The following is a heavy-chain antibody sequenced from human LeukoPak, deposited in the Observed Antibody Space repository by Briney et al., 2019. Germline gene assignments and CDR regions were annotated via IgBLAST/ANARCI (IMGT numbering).Heavy chain of an antibody. CDR2: IYYSGST. J-gene: IGHJ4*02. Sequence: SSETLSLTCTVSGGSISSYYWGWIRQPPGKGLEWIGYIYYSGSTNYNPSLKSRVTISVDTSKNQFSLKLSSVTAADTAVYYCASTQGVIITTRFDYWGQGTLVTVSS. V-gene: IGHV4-59*08. CDR3: ASTQGVIITTRFDY. CDR1: GGSISSYY. D-gene: IGHD3-10*01.